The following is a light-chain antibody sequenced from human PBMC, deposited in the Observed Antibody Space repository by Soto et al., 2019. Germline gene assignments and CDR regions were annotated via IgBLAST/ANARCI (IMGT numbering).Light chain of an antibody. CDR3: SSYTTYNPRQNV. CDR2: DVS. Sequence: QSALTQPASVSGSPGQSITISCTGTSSDVGGYNYVSWYQHHPGKAPKLIIYDVSNRPSGVSIRFSGSKSDNTASLTISGLQPEDEAYYHCSSYTTYNPRQNVFGTVTKVTVL. V-gene: IGLV2-14*03. J-gene: IGLJ1*01. CDR1: SSDVGGYNY.